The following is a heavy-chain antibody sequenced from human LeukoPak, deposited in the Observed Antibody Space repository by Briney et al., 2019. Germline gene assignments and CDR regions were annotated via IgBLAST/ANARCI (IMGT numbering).Heavy chain of an antibody. Sequence: PSETLSLTCTVSGGSISSYYWSWIRQPPGKGLKWIGYIYYSGSTNYNPSLKSRVTISVDTSKNQFSLKLSSVTAADTAVYYCARTYQLPDTNWFDPWGQGTLVTVSS. CDR2: IYYSGST. CDR3: ARTYQLPDTNWFDP. CDR1: GGSISSYY. D-gene: IGHD2-2*01. V-gene: IGHV4-59*01. J-gene: IGHJ5*02.